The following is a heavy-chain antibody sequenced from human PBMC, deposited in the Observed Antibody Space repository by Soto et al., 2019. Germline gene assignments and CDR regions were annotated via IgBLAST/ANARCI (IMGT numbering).Heavy chain of an antibody. V-gene: IGHV1-69*01. J-gene: IGHJ6*04. D-gene: IGHD3-3*01. Sequence: QVQLVQSGAEVKKAGSSVKVSCKASGGNFGSYTINWVRQAPGQGLEWMGAIIPIFGTANYAQKFQGRVTIGADESTGTAFMGLSSLRSEDTAVYYCARDVRVSGYYRSRPRLGMDVWGKGTTVTVSS. CDR3: ARDVRVSGYYRSRPRLGMDV. CDR2: IIPIFGTA. CDR1: GGNFGSYT.